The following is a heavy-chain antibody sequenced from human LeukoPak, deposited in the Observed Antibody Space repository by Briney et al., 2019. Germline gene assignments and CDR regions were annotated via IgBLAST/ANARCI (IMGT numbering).Heavy chain of an antibody. CDR2: ISWNSGSI. J-gene: IGHJ5*02. CDR3: AKGRDKYQLLSKNWFDP. D-gene: IGHD2-2*01. V-gene: IGHV3-9*01. Sequence: GGSLRLSCPASGFTFDDYAMHWVRQAPGKGLEWVSGISWNSGSIVYADSVKGRFTISRDNAKNSLYLQMNSLRAEDTALYYCAKGRDKYQLLSKNWFDPWGEGTLVSVSS. CDR1: GFTFDDYA.